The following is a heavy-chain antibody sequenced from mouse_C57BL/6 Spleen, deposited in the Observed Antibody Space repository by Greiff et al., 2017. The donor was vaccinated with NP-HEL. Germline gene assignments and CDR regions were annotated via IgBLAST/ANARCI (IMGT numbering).Heavy chain of an antibody. J-gene: IGHJ1*03. V-gene: IGHV1-64*01. CDR1: GYTFTSYW. Sequence: VQLQQPGAELVKPGASVKLSCKASGYTFTSYWMHWVKQRPGQGLEWIGMIHPNSGSANYNEKFKSKATLTVDKSSSTAYMQLSSLTSEDSAVSYCAKRGYGSSYGYFDVWGTGTTVTVSS. CDR3: AKRGYGSSYGYFDV. D-gene: IGHD1-1*01. CDR2: IHPNSGSA.